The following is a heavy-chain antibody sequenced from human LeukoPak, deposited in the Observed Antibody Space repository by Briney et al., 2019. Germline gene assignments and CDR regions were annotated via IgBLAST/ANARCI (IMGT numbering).Heavy chain of an antibody. CDR3: ARDRPITIFGVVILP. D-gene: IGHD3-3*01. CDR2: ISSSSSYI. Sequence: GGSLRLSCAASGFTFSSYSMNWVRQAPGKGLEWVSSISSSSSYIYYADSVKGRFTISRDNAKNSVYLQMNSLRVEDTAVYYCARDRPITIFGVVILPWGQGTLVTVSS. CDR1: GFTFSSYS. V-gene: IGHV3-21*01. J-gene: IGHJ5*02.